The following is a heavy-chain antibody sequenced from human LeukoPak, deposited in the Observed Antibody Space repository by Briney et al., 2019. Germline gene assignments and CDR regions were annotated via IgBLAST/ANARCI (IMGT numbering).Heavy chain of an antibody. J-gene: IGHJ4*02. D-gene: IGHD3-10*01. CDR1: GFTFSDYY. Sequence: GGSLRLSCAASGFTFSDYYMSWIRQAPGKGLEWVSYISGLANTIHYADSMKGRFTISRDNARNSVYLQMNSLRVDDTAVYYCAKERRAMVRGALGYWGQGTLITVSS. V-gene: IGHV3-11*01. CDR2: ISGLANTI. CDR3: AKERRAMVRGALGY.